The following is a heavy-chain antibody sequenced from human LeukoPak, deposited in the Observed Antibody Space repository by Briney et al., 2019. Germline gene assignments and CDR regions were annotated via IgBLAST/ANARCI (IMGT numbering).Heavy chain of an antibody. D-gene: IGHD2-2*01. V-gene: IGHV1-3*01. CDR1: GYTFTSYA. CDR3: ARDRGYCSSTSCRRVWFDP. Sequence: GASVKVSCKASGYTFTSYAMHWVRQAPGQRLEWMGWINAGNGNTKYSQKFQGGVTITRDTSASTAYMELSSLRSEDTAVYYCARDRGYCSSTSCRRVWFDPWGQGTLVTVSS. J-gene: IGHJ5*02. CDR2: INAGNGNT.